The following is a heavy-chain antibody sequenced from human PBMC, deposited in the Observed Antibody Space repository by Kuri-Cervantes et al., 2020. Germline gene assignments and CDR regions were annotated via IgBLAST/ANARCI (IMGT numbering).Heavy chain of an antibody. CDR2: INPSGGST. CDR1: GYTFTGYY. V-gene: IGHV1-46*01. Sequence: ASVKVSCKASGYTFTGYYIHWVRQAPGQGLEWMGIINPSGGSTSYAQKFQGRVTMTRDTSTSTAYMELRSLRSDDTAVYYCAVPAGYSSSWDHFDYWGQGTLVTVSS. CDR3: AVPAGYSSSWDHFDY. J-gene: IGHJ4*02. D-gene: IGHD6-13*01.